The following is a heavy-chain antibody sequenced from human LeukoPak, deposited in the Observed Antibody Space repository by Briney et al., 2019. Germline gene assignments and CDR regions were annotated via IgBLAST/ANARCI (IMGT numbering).Heavy chain of an antibody. J-gene: IGHJ6*03. CDR3: ARDGGIAVAGTKQTWDYYYYYMDV. D-gene: IGHD6-19*01. Sequence: GGSLRLSCAASGFTFSNYWMHWVRQAPGKGLVWVSRINSDGINTSYADSVKGRFTISRDNAKNSLYLQMNSLRAEDTAVYYCARDGGIAVAGTKQTWDYYYYYMDVWGKGTTVTVSS. V-gene: IGHV3-74*01. CDR2: INSDGINT. CDR1: GFTFSNYW.